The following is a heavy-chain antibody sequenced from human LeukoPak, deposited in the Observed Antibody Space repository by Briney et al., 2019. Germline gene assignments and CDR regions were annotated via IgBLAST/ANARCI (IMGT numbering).Heavy chain of an antibody. D-gene: IGHD3-3*01. CDR2: IRQDGDTK. V-gene: IGHV3-7*03. Sequence: PGGSLRLSCAASGFPFNAYWMTWVRQAPGKGLEWVANIRQDGDTKYYVDSVKGRFTISRDNAMNSLYLQMNSLETEDTAVYYCTTDTIFDYWGQGTLVTVSS. CDR3: TTDTIFDY. CDR1: GFPFNAYW. J-gene: IGHJ4*02.